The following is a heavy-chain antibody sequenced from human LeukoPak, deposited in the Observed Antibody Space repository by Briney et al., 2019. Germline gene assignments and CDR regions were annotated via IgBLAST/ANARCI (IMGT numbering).Heavy chain of an antibody. CDR3: AREIPYSGLDY. CDR2: IYYSGST. J-gene: IGHJ4*02. D-gene: IGHD5-12*01. CDR1: GGSISSYY. V-gene: IGHV4-59*01. Sequence: SETLSLTCTVSGGSISSYYWSWIRQPPGKGLEWIGYIYYSGSTNYNPSLKSRVTISVDTSKNQFSLKLSSVTAADTAVFYCAREIPYSGLDYWGQGTLVTVSS.